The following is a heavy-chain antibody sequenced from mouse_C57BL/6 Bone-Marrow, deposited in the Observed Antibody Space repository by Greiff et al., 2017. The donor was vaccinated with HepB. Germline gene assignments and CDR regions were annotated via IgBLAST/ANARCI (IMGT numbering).Heavy chain of an antibody. CDR1: GYSITSGYY. CDR3: AREITTGAY. CDR2: ISYDGSN. D-gene: IGHD1-1*01. V-gene: IGHV3-6*01. Sequence: VQLKQSGPGLVKPSQSLSLTCSVTGYSITSGYYWNWIRQFPGNKLEWMGYISYDGSNNYNPSLKNRISITRDTSKNQFFLKLNSVTTEDTATYYCAREITTGAYWGQGTLVTVSA. J-gene: IGHJ3*01.